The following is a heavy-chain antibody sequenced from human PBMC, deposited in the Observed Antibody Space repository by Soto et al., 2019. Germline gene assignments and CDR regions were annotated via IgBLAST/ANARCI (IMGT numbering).Heavy chain of an antibody. CDR1: GYTFTSYD. CDR2: MNPNSGNT. Sequence: ASVKVSCKASGYTFTSYDINWVRQATGQGLEWMGWMNPNSGNTGYAQKFQGRVTMTRNTSISTAYMELSSLRSEDTAVYYCARRYSGYKTNYYYYYMDVWGKGTTVTVSS. CDR3: ARRYSGYKTNYYYYYMDV. D-gene: IGHD5-12*01. J-gene: IGHJ6*03. V-gene: IGHV1-8*01.